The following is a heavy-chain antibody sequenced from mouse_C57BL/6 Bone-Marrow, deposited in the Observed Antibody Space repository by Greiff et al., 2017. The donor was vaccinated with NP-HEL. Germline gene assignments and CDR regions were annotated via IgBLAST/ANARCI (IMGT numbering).Heavy chain of an antibody. D-gene: IGHD2-4*01. CDR1: GFTFSSYG. V-gene: IGHV5-6*02. J-gene: IGHJ3*01. CDR2: ISSGGSYT. CDR3: PSPYDYDVAWFAY. Sequence: DVMLVESGGDLVKPGGSLKLSCAASGFTFSSYGMSLVRLTPDKRLEWVATISSGGSYTYYPDSVKGRFTISRDNAKNTLYPQMSSLKSDDTAMYYCPSPYDYDVAWFAYWGHETLVTVSA.